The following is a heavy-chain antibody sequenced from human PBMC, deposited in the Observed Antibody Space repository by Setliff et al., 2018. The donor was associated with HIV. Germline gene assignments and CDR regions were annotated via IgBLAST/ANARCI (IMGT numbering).Heavy chain of an antibody. J-gene: IGHJ6*03. Sequence: SVKVSCKASGSTFSNYAISWVRQAPGQGLEWMGRVIPIFGTANYAQKFQGRVTITADKSTDTAYMELSSLRSEDTAVYYCARGDNWNYIGRPSLYMDVWGRGTTVTVSS. V-gene: IGHV1-69*06. CDR3: ARGDNWNYIGRPSLYMDV. D-gene: IGHD1-7*01. CDR2: VIPIFGTA. CDR1: GSTFSNYA.